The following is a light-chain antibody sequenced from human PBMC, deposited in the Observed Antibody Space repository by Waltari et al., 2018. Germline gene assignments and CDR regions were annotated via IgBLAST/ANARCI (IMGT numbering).Light chain of an antibody. CDR2: EDT. Sequence: SYELTQSPSVSVSPGQTVRNTCSGDALPRKDVCWYQQKSGQAPVLLIYEDTKRPSGIPERFSGSSSGTVATLTLTGAQVDDDADYYCYSTEPGDNYRGVFAGGTKLTVL. CDR1: ALPRKD. V-gene: IGLV3-10*01. CDR3: YSTEPGDNYRGV. J-gene: IGLJ3*02.